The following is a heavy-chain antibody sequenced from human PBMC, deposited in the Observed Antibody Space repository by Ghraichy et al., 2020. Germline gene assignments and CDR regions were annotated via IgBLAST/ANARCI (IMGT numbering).Heavy chain of an antibody. J-gene: IGHJ5*02. CDR3: ARGGTYLRFDP. Sequence: GESLNISCAASGFTFSDYNMNWVRQAPGKGLDWVSYISGGSTTIYYADSVKGRFTISRDNAKNSLYLQMNSLRAEDTAVYYCARGGTYLRFDPWGQGTLVTVAS. D-gene: IGHD3-16*01. CDR1: GFTFSDYN. CDR2: ISGGSTTI. V-gene: IGHV3-48*01.